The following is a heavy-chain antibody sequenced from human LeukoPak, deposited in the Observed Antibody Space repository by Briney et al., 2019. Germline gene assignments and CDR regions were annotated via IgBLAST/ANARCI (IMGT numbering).Heavy chain of an antibody. V-gene: IGHV4-34*01. J-gene: IGHJ5*02. CDR3: ARVVIAAAGEFDP. CDR2: INHSGST. D-gene: IGHD6-13*01. CDR1: GGSFSGYY. Sequence: SETLSLTCAVYGGSFSGYYWSWIRQPPGKGLEWIGEINHSGSTYYNPSLKSRVTISVDRSKNQFSLKLSSVTAADTAMYYCARVVIAAAGEFDPWGQGTLVTVSS.